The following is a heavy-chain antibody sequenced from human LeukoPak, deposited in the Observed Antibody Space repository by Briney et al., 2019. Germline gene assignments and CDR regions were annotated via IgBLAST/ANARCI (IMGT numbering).Heavy chain of an antibody. D-gene: IGHD3-22*01. Sequence: PGGSLRLSCEASGFTFSSSGMHWVRQAADKGLEWVAFIRSDGSDKFYADSVKGRFAISRDNSKNTLFLQMNSLRLEDTAVYYCAKDLYYYDSGYGHAHDYWGQGTLVTVSS. CDR3: AKDLYYYDSGYGHAHDY. CDR2: IRSDGSDK. V-gene: IGHV3-30*02. J-gene: IGHJ4*02. CDR1: GFTFSSSG.